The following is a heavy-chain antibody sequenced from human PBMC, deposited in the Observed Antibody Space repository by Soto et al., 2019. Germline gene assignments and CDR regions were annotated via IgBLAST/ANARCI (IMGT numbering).Heavy chain of an antibody. J-gene: IGHJ4*02. CDR3: ARHHIEVVWRGFDF. CDR2: SSYNGGT. CDR1: ADSSTISNSY. V-gene: IGHV4-39*01. Sequence: PSETLSLTCTVSADSSTISNSYWGWLRQPPGKGLQWIGSSSYNGGTFYNPSLKGRVAISVDTSKKQSSLQVTSVTAADTAVYYCARHHIEVVWRGFDFWGQGSPVTVSS. D-gene: IGHD1-1*01.